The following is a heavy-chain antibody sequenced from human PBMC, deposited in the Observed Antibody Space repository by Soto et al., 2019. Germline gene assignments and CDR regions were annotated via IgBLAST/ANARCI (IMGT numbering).Heavy chain of an antibody. D-gene: IGHD2-2*01. J-gene: IGHJ6*02. CDR3: ARVERTLSTPFAYGMDV. CDR1: GGSINSGGYS. V-gene: IGHV4-30-2*01. Sequence: QLQLQESGSGLVKPSQTLSLTCTVSGGSINSGGYSWIWIRQPPGKGLEWIGYIYHTGNTFYNPSLQRRVTISVDQSKNQFSLGLGSVTAADTAMYYCARVERTLSTPFAYGMDVWGQGTTVTVSS. CDR2: IYHTGNT.